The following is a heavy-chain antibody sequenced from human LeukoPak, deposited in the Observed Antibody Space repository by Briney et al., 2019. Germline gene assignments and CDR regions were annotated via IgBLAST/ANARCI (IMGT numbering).Heavy chain of an antibody. V-gene: IGHV1-69*05. CDR2: SITPLDTA. CDR3: AREGKAYDMDY. D-gene: IGHD1-1*01. J-gene: IGHJ4*02. Sequence: SVKVSCKASGATVTSAAIIWVRQAAGLELRWMGGSITPLDTANYVQKFQARFTMTTHESTSTAYVEISSERSEDTAVYYCAREGKAYDMDYWGQGTPVTVSS. CDR1: GATVTSAA.